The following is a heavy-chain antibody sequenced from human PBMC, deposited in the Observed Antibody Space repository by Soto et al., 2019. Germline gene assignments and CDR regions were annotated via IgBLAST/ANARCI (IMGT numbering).Heavy chain of an antibody. J-gene: IGHJ6*02. Sequence: PGGSLRLSCAASGFTFSSYSMNWVRQAPGKGLEWVSSISSSSYIYYADSVKGRFTISRDNAKNSLYLQMNSLRAEDTAVYYCARTTYYDFWSGYDGMDVWGRGTTVTVSS. CDR1: GFTFSSYS. D-gene: IGHD3-3*01. CDR3: ARTTYYDFWSGYDGMDV. CDR2: ISSSSYI. V-gene: IGHV3-21*01.